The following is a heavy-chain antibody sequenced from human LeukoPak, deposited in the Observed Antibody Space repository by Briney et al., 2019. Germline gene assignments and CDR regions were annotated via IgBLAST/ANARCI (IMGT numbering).Heavy chain of an antibody. V-gene: IGHV3-23*01. CDR1: GFTFSSYA. D-gene: IGHD2-15*01. J-gene: IGHJ4*02. Sequence: GGSLRLSCAASGFTFSSYAMSWVRQAPGKGLEWVSAISGSGGSTYYADSVKGRFTISRDNSKNTLYQQMNSLRAEDTAVYYCATRDCSGGSCYSNTFDYWGQGTLVTVSS. CDR2: ISGSGGST. CDR3: ATRDCSGGSCYSNTFDY.